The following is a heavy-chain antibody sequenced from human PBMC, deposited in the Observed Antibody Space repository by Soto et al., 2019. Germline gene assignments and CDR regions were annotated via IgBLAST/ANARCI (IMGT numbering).Heavy chain of an antibody. CDR2: INHSGST. D-gene: IGHD3-10*01. CDR1: GGSFSGYY. J-gene: IGHJ4*02. Sequence: SETLSLTCAVYGGSFSGYYWTWIRQPPGTGLEWIGEINHSGSTNYNPSLKSRVTISVDTSKNQFSLKLTSVTAADTAVYYCARAPRGNYGYPSYFDSWGQGTLVTVSS. CDR3: ARAPRGNYGYPSYFDS. V-gene: IGHV4-34*01.